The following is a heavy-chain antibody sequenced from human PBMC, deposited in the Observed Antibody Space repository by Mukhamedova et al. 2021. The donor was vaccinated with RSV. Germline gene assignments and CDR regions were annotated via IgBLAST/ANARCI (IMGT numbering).Heavy chain of an antibody. CDR2: IAPYNGNT. CDR3: ARGEPALQH. D-gene: IGHD1-14*01. Sequence: MGWIAPYNGNTSYAQKFQGRVTVTTDTSTNTAYMELRSMRPDDTASYYCARGEPALQHWGLGTLVTASS. J-gene: IGHJ4*02. V-gene: IGHV1-18*01.